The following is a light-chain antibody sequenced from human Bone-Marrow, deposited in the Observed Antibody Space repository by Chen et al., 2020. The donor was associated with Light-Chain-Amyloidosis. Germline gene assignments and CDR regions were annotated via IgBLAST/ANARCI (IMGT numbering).Light chain of an antibody. CDR1: QSVFYSSNNKNF. CDR3: QQYYSTPWT. J-gene: IGKJ1*01. Sequence: DIVMTQSPDSLAVSLGERATINCKSSQSVFYSSNNKNFLAWYQQKPGQSPKLLIYWASTRESGVPDRFRGSGSGTDFTLTINSLQAEDVAVYYCQQYYSTPWTFGQGTKVEVK. V-gene: IGKV4-1*01. CDR2: WAS.